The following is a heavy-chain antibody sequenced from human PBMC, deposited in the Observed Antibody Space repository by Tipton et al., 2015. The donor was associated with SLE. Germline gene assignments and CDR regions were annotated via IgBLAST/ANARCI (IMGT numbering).Heavy chain of an antibody. Sequence: GSLRLSCAASGFTFSSYAMSWVRQAPGKGLEWVSAIYSGGSSTYYADSVKGRFTISRDNSKNTLYLQMNSLRAEDTAVYYCAKEFEQQLVRGAFDIWGQGTMVTVSS. CDR3: AKEFEQQLVRGAFDI. CDR1: GFTFSSYA. D-gene: IGHD6-13*01. J-gene: IGHJ3*02. CDR2: IYSGGSST. V-gene: IGHV3-23*03.